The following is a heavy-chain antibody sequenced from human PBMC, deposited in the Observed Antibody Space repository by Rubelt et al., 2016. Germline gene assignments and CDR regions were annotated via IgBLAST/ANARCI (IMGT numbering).Heavy chain of an antibody. D-gene: IGHD6-13*01. J-gene: IGHJ4*02. V-gene: IGHV1-69*01. CDR3: ARDSSSWYYFDY. CDR2: IIPIFGTA. Sequence: QVQLVQSGAEVKKPGSSVKVSRKASGGTFSSYAISWVRQAPGQGLEWMGGIIPIFGTANYAQKFQGRVTITADESTSTADMELSSLRSEDTAVYYCARDSSSWYYFDYWGQGTLVTVSS. CDR1: GGTFSSYA.